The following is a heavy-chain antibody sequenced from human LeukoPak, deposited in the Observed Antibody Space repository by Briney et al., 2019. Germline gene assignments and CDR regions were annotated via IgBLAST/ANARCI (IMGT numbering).Heavy chain of an antibody. Sequence: GGSLRLSCAASGFTFSSYAIQWVRQAPGKGLEWVANIKQDESEKNYVDSVKGRFTISRDNVKNSLYLQMNSLRAEDTAVYSCARVNDYDSGSLYRPIDYWGQGTLVTVSS. CDR1: GFTFSSYA. J-gene: IGHJ4*02. CDR2: IKQDESEK. V-gene: IGHV3-7*01. D-gene: IGHD3-10*01. CDR3: ARVNDYDSGSLYRPIDY.